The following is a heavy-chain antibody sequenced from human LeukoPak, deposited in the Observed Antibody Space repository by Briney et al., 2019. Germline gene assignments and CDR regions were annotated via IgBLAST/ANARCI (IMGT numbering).Heavy chain of an antibody. D-gene: IGHD5-12*01. CDR1: GFTFSPYW. CDR3: AKDRGAGYSGYGVVAYYGMDV. J-gene: IGHJ6*02. CDR2: ILGSGDST. V-gene: IGHV3-23*01. Sequence: GGSLRLSCTASGFTFSPYWMSWVRQAPGKGLEWVSGILGSGDSTYYADAVKGQFTISRDNSKNTLYLQMNTLRAEDTAVYYCAKDRGAGYSGYGVVAYYGMDVWGQGTTVTVSS.